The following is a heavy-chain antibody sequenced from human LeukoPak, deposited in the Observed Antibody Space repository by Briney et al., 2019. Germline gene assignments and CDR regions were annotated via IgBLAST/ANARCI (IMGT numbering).Heavy chain of an antibody. D-gene: IGHD5-18*01. V-gene: IGHV1-18*01. Sequence: ASVKVSCKASGYTFTSYGISWVRQAPGQGLEWMGWISAYNGNTNYAQKLQGRVTMTTDTSTSTAYMELSRLRSDDTAVYYCATSGYAYGALDIWGQGTMVTVSS. J-gene: IGHJ3*02. CDR1: GYTFTSYG. CDR2: ISAYNGNT. CDR3: ATSGYAYGALDI.